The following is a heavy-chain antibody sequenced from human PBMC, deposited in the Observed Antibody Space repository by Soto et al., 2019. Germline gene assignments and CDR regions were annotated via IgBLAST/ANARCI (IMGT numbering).Heavy chain of an antibody. J-gene: IGHJ4*02. CDR1: GGSVSSGSYY. Sequence: TLSLTCTVSGGSVSSGSYYWSWIRQPPGKALEWLALIYWDDDKRYSPSLKNRLAISKDTSRNRVVLTITNMNPEDTGTYFCAHAGDYDLLSFDHWGPGTLVTVSS. CDR2: IYWDDDK. CDR3: AHAGDYDLLSFDH. V-gene: IGHV2-5*08. D-gene: IGHD4-17*01.